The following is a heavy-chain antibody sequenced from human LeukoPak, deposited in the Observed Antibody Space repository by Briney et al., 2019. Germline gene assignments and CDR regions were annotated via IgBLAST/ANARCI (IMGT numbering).Heavy chain of an antibody. Sequence: SETLSLTCTVSGGSISSYYWSWLRQAPGKGPEWIGYIYYGGNTNYNPSLKSRVTISIDTSKNQFYLKLISVTAADTAVYYCARVGSGSFDYWGQGTLVTVSS. CDR1: GGSISSYY. CDR2: IYYGGNT. V-gene: IGHV4-59*01. D-gene: IGHD1-26*01. J-gene: IGHJ4*02. CDR3: ARVGSGSFDY.